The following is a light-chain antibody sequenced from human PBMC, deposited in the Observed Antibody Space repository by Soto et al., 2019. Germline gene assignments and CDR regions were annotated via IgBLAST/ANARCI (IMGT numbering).Light chain of an antibody. V-gene: IGLV2-14*01. Sequence: QSALTQPASVSGSPGQSITISCTGTSNDVGGYNYVSWYQQYPGKAPKLLIYEVNNRPSGVSDRFSASKSGNTASLTISGLRAEDEADYYCSSYISSNTLGLFGGGTKLTVL. CDR3: SSYISSNTLGL. CDR1: SNDVGGYNY. CDR2: EVN. J-gene: IGLJ2*01.